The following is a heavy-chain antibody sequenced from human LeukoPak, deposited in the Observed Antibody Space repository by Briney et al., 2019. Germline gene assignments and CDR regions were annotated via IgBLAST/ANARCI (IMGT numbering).Heavy chain of an antibody. CDR1: GGTFSSYA. Sequence: AASVKVSCKASGGTFSSYAISWVRQAPGQGLEWMGRIIPILGIANYAQKFQGRVTITADKSTSTAYMELRSLRSDDTAVYYCARETAAGNFDYWGQGTLVTVSS. CDR3: ARETAAGNFDY. V-gene: IGHV1-69*04. CDR2: IIPILGIA. D-gene: IGHD6-13*01. J-gene: IGHJ4*02.